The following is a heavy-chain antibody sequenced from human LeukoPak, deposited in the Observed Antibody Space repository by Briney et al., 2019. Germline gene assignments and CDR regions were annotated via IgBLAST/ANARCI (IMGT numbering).Heavy chain of an antibody. CDR2: INHSGST. Sequence: SETLSLTCAVYGGSFSGYYWSWIRQPPGKGLEWIGEINHSGSTNYNPSLKSRVTISVDTSKNQFSLKLSSVAAADTAVYYWARGLYCSSTSCRGAKNWFDPWGQGTLVTVSS. D-gene: IGHD2-2*01. V-gene: IGHV4-34*01. CDR1: GGSFSGYY. CDR3: ARGLYCSSTSCRGAKNWFDP. J-gene: IGHJ5*02.